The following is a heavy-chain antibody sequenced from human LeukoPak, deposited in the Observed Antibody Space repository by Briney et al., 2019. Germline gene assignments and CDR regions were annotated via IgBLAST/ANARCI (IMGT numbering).Heavy chain of an antibody. Sequence: ASVKVSCKASGYTFTGYYMHWVRQAPGQGLEWMGWINPNSGGTNYAQKFQGRVTMTRDTSISTAYMELSRLRSDDTAVYYCARFRAGATYYYYYVDVWGKGTTVTVSS. CDR2: INPNSGGT. CDR3: ARFRAGATYYYYYVDV. D-gene: IGHD1-26*01. CDR1: GYTFTGYY. V-gene: IGHV1-2*02. J-gene: IGHJ6*03.